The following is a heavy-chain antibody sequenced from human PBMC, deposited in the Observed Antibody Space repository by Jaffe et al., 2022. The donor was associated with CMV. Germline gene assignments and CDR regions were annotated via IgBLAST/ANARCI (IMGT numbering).Heavy chain of an antibody. D-gene: IGHD3-3*01. J-gene: IGHJ6*02. CDR1: GFTFSSYD. CDR3: ARVGTYYDFWSGYSRYYGMDV. V-gene: IGHV3-13*01. CDR2: IGTAGDT. Sequence: EVQLVESGGGLVQPGGSLRLSCAASGFTFSSYDMHWVRQATGKGLEWVSAIGTAGDTYYPGSVKGRFTISRENAKNSLYLQMNSLRAGDTAVYYCARVGTYYDFWSGYSRYYGMDVWGQGTTVTVSS.